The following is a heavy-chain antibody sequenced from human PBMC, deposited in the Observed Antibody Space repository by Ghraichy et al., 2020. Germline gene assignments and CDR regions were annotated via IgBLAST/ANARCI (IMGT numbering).Heavy chain of an antibody. CDR2: ISGGGHST. D-gene: IGHD3-3*01. CDR3: AKAYYNFWSGNDY. CDR1: GFSFDSYA. V-gene: IGHV3-23*01. Sequence: ESLNISCAASGFSFDSYAMNWVRQAPGKGLEWVSVISGGGHSTYHADSVKGRFTISRDNSKNTVYLQMNSLRAEDTAVYYCAKAYYNFWSGNDYWGQGTLVTVSS. J-gene: IGHJ4*02.